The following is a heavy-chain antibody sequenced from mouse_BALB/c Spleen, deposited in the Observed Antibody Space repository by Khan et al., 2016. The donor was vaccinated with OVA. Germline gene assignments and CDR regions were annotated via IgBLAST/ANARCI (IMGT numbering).Heavy chain of an antibody. D-gene: IGHD2-2*01. CDR3: TRQGYVAWFTY. Sequence: VQLQQSGPELMKPGASVKISCKASGYSFTSYYIHWVMQSHGKSLEWIGYIDPFSGGTTYNQKFKGKATLTVDKSSSKAYIHLSNLPSEDSAVYYCTRQGYVAWFTYWGQGTLVTVSA. J-gene: IGHJ3*01. CDR1: GYSFTSYY. V-gene: IGHV1S135*01. CDR2: IDPFSGGT.